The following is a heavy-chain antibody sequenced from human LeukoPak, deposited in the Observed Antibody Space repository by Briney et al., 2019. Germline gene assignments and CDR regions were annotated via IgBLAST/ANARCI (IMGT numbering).Heavy chain of an antibody. CDR2: IYYSGNT. Sequence: SETLSLTCTVSGGSISSSSYYWGWIRQPPGKGLEWIGSIYYSGNTYHNPSLKSRLTISIDTSKNQFSLKLNSVTAADTAVYYCARAPDYGGYEGGTGFDYWGQGTLVTVSS. J-gene: IGHJ4*02. D-gene: IGHD4-17*01. V-gene: IGHV4-39*07. CDR3: ARAPDYGGYEGGTGFDY. CDR1: GGSISSSSYY.